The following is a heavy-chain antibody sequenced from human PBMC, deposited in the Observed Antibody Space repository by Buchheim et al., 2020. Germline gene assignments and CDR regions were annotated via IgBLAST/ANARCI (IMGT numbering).Heavy chain of an antibody. CDR3: ARLRYSSSWYDAYYFDY. Sequence: QLQLQESGPGLVKPSETLSLTCTVSGGSIISSSYYWGWIRQPPGKGLEWIGSIYYSGSTYYNPSLKSRVTISVDTSKNQFSLKLSSVTAADTAVDYCARLRYSSSWYDAYYFDYWGQGTL. V-gene: IGHV4-39*01. J-gene: IGHJ4*02. D-gene: IGHD6-13*01. CDR1: GGSIISSSYY. CDR2: IYYSGST.